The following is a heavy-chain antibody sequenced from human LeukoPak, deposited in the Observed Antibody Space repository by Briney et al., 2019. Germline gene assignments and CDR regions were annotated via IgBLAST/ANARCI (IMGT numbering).Heavy chain of an antibody. J-gene: IGHJ5*02. Sequence: ASVKVSCKASGYTFTSYGISWVRQAPGQGLEWMGWISAYNGNTNYAQKLQGRVTMTTDTSTSTAYMELRSLRSDDTAVYYCARDRVAYCGGDCYSEWFDPWGQGALSPSPQ. D-gene: IGHD2-21*02. CDR3: ARDRVAYCGGDCYSEWFDP. V-gene: IGHV1-18*01. CDR1: GYTFTSYG. CDR2: ISAYNGNT.